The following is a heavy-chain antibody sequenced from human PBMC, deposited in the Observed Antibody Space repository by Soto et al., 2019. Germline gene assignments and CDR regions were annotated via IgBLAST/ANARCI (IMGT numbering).Heavy chain of an antibody. CDR3: ARERPGYSSSWGIYYYYYGMDV. CDR2: TYYRSKWYN. Sequence: SQTLSLTCAISGDSVSSNSAAWNWIRQSPSRGLEWLGRTYYRSKWYNDYAVSVKSRITINPDTSKNQFSLQLNSVTPEDTAVYYCARERPGYSSSWGIYYYYYGMDVWGQGTTVTVSS. V-gene: IGHV6-1*01. CDR1: GDSVSSNSAA. J-gene: IGHJ6*02. D-gene: IGHD6-13*01.